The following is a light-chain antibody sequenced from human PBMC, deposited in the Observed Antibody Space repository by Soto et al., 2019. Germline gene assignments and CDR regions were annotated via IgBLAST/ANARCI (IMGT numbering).Light chain of an antibody. J-gene: IGKJ1*01. CDR2: RAS. Sequence: DIQMTQSPSTLSASVGDTVTITCRASQSISSWLAWYQQKPGKAPKLLIYRASTLQSGVPSRFSASGSGTEFILTISSLQPDDFATYYCQQYNSYSTFGQGTKVDIK. CDR1: QSISSW. CDR3: QQYNSYST. V-gene: IGKV1-5*03.